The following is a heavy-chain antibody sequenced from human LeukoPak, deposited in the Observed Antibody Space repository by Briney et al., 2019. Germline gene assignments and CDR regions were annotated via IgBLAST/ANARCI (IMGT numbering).Heavy chain of an antibody. CDR1: GFSFNNYA. CDR3: AELGITMIGGV. J-gene: IGHJ6*04. D-gene: IGHD3-10*02. Sequence: PGGSLRLSCAAYGFSFNNYAMYWVRQAPGKGLEWVSYISSSGSTIYYAVSVKGRFTISRDNAKNSLYLQMNSLRAEDTAVYYCAELGITMIGGVWGKGTTVTISS. CDR2: ISSSGSTI. V-gene: IGHV3-48*03.